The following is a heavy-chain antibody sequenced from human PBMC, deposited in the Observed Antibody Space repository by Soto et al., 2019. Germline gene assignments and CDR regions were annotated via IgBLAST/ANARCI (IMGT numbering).Heavy chain of an antibody. V-gene: IGHV4-39*01. Sequence: QLQLQEAGPGLVKPSETLSLTCTVSGGSISSRTYYWVWLRQPPGEGLECIGTIYYSGRTYYKPSIESRVTIPVDTSRNQSSRKLSSVPAADAAVYVGARYSSSALDYWGQGTLVTVS. CDR2: IYYSGRT. D-gene: IGHD6-6*01. CDR3: ARYSSSALDY. CDR1: GGSISSRTYY. J-gene: IGHJ4*02.